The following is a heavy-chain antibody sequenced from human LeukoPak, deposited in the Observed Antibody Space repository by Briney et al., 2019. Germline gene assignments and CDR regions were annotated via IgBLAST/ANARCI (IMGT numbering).Heavy chain of an antibody. Sequence: GGSLRLSCAASGFIFSDFGMSWVRQAPGKGLEWVSSISNSGGTTYYADSVKGRFTISRDNSKNTVYLQMNSLRAEDTAVYYCARDESLGDLWSGYFDALDIWGQGTMVTVSS. J-gene: IGHJ3*02. CDR1: GFIFSDFG. V-gene: IGHV3-23*01. D-gene: IGHD3-3*01. CDR3: ARDESLGDLWSGYFDALDI. CDR2: ISNSGGTT.